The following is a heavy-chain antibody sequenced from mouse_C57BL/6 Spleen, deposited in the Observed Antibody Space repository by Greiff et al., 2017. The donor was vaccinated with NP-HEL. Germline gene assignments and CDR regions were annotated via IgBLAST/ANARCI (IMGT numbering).Heavy chain of an antibody. V-gene: IGHV1-59*01. CDR1: GYTFTSYW. CDR3: ARSGSSYGWYFDV. J-gene: IGHJ1*03. CDR2: IDPSDSYT. D-gene: IGHD1-1*01. Sequence: VQLQQPGAELVRPGTSVKLSCKASGYTFTSYWMHWVKQRPGQGLEWIGVIDPSDSYTNYNQKFKGKATLTVDTSSSTAYMQLSSLTSEDSAVYYCARSGSSYGWYFDVWGTGTTVTVSS.